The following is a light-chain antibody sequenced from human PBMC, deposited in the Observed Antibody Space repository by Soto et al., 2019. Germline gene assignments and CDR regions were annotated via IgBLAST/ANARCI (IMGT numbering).Light chain of an antibody. CDR1: QGISNY. J-gene: IGKJ4*01. V-gene: IGKV1-17*03. Sequence: TQVAQHPSTMSASVGDKVTVTCRASQGISNYLVWLQQKPGKVPKRLIYGASSLQIWVPARFSGSGSGTEFTLTINSLQPEDFATYYCLQPNTYPRTIGGGTKVDIK. CDR3: LQPNTYPRT. CDR2: GAS.